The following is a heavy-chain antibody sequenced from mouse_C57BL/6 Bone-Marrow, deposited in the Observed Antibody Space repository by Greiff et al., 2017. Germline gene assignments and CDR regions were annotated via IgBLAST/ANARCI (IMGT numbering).Heavy chain of an antibody. Sequence: VQLQQSGPELVKPGASVKISCKASGYAFSSSWMNWVKQRPGKGLEWIGRIYPGDGDTNYNGKFKGKATLTADKSSSTAYMQLSSLTSEDSAVYFCANYYYGSSKYYFDYWGQGTTLTVSS. CDR1: GYAFSSSW. V-gene: IGHV1-82*01. CDR2: IYPGDGDT. J-gene: IGHJ2*01. CDR3: ANYYYGSSKYYFDY. D-gene: IGHD1-1*01.